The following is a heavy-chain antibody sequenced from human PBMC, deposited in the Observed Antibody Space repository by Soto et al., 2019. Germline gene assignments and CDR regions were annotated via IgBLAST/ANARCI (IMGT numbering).Heavy chain of an antibody. V-gene: IGHV1-18*01. CDR1: GYTFTSYG. J-gene: IGHJ4*02. CDR3: ARAYSSRFGDYFDY. Sequence: ASVKVSCKASGYTFTSYGISWVRQAPGQGLEWMGWISAYNGNTNYAQKLQGGVTMTTDTSTSTAYMELRSLRSDDTAVYYCARAYSSRFGDYFDYWGQGTLVTVSS. D-gene: IGHD6-13*01. CDR2: ISAYNGNT.